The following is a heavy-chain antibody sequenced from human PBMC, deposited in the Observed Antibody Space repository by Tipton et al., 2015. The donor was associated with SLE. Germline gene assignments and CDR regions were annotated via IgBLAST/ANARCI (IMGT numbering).Heavy chain of an antibody. V-gene: IGHV1-18*01. CDR2: ISAYNGNT. CDR3: ARSRITIFGVVLCAFDI. Sequence: QSGPEVKKPGASVKVSCKASGYTFSSYGLSWVRQAPGQGLEWMGWISAYNGNTNYAQKLQGRVTMTTDTSRSTAYMELRSLRSDYTAVYYCARSRITIFGVVLCAFDIWGQGTMVTVSS. D-gene: IGHD3-3*01. CDR1: GYTFSSYG. J-gene: IGHJ3*02.